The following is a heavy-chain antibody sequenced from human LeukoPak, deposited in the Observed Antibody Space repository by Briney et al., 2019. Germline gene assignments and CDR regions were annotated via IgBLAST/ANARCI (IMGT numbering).Heavy chain of an antibody. CDR2: INHSGST. D-gene: IGHD2-21*02. Sequence: WETLSLTCAVYGGSFSGYYWSWIRQPPGKGLEWIGEINHSGSTNYSPSLKSRVTISVDTSKNQFSLKLSSVTAADTAVYYCAREGIGDFRYNWFDPWGQGTLVTVSS. J-gene: IGHJ5*02. CDR3: AREGIGDFRYNWFDP. CDR1: GGSFSGYY. V-gene: IGHV4-34*01.